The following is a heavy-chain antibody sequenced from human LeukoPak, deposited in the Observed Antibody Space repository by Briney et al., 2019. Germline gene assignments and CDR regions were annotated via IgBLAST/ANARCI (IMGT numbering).Heavy chain of an antibody. CDR3: AREKLASYDILTAYGFDP. V-gene: IGHV3-30*04. Sequence: GRSLRLSCAASGFTFSSYAMHWVRQAPGKGLEWVAVISYDGSNKYYADSVKGRFTISRDNSKNTLYLQMNGLRAEDTAVYYCAREKLASYDILTAYGFDPWGQGTLVTVSS. J-gene: IGHJ5*02. D-gene: IGHD3-9*01. CDR2: ISYDGSNK. CDR1: GFTFSSYA.